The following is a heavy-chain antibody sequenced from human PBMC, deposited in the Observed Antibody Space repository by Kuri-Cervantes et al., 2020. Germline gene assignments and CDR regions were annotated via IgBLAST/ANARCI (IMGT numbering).Heavy chain of an antibody. Sequence: GESLKISCAASGFTSSSYSMNWVRQAPGKGLEWVSSISSSSSYIYYADSVKGRFTISRDNAKNSLYLQMNSLRDEDTAVYYCARAAHWYSGSYSLLGYWGQGTLVTVSS. V-gene: IGHV3-21*01. CDR1: GFTSSSYS. D-gene: IGHD1-26*01. CDR3: ARAAHWYSGSYSLLGY. J-gene: IGHJ4*02. CDR2: ISSSSSYI.